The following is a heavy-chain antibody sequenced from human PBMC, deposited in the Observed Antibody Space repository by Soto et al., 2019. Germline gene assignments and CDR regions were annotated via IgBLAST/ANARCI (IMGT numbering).Heavy chain of an antibody. D-gene: IGHD6-19*01. J-gene: IGHJ4*02. Sequence: QVQLVESGGGVAQPGRSLRLSCAASGITFYNYGMHWVRQAPGKGLEWLAVVSYDGRNKFYADSVKGRFTISRDNSRNTLFLQMNGLKTEDTALYFCAQGGYLSDWSNPGDYWSQGIQVTVSS. CDR1: GITFYNYG. CDR2: VSYDGRNK. CDR3: AQGGYLSDWSNPGDY. V-gene: IGHV3-30*18.